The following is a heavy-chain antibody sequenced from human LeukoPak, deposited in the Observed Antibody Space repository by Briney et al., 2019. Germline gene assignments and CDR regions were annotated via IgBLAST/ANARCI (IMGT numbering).Heavy chain of an antibody. CDR3: ARAVGYCSSTSCYTLYYYYYYMDV. CDR1: GGSFSGYY. CDR2: INHSGST. J-gene: IGHJ6*03. Sequence: SETLSLTCAVYGGSFSGYYWSWVRQPPGKGLEWIGEINHSGSTNYNPSLKSRVNISVDTSKNQFSLRPSSVTAADTAVYYCARAVGYCSSTSCYTLYYYYYYMDVWGKGTTVTVSS. V-gene: IGHV4-34*01. D-gene: IGHD2-2*02.